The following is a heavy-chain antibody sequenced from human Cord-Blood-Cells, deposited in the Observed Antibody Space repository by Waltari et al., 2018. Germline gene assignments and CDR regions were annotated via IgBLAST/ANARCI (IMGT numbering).Heavy chain of an antibody. CDR1: GGSISSSSYY. D-gene: IGHD2-8*01. CDR2: IYYSGST. V-gene: IGHV4-39*01. J-gene: IGHJ3*02. Sequence: QLQLQESGPGLVKPSETLSLTCTVSGGSISSSSYYWGWIRQPPGKGLEWIGSIYYSGSTYYNPSLKSRVTISVDTSKNQFSLKLSSVTAADTAVYYCARRNPTKGGAFDIWGQGTMVTVSS. CDR3: ARRNPTKGGAFDI.